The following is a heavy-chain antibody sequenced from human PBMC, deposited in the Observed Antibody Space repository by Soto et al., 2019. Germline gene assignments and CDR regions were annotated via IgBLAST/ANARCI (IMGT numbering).Heavy chain of an antibody. CDR2: IYYSGST. V-gene: IGHV4-39*01. J-gene: IGHJ5*02. D-gene: IGHD3-3*01. CDR3: ARHMEWVMTRAGWFDP. Sequence: SETLSLTCTVSGGSISSSSYYWGWIRQPPGKGLEWIGSIYYSGSTYYNPSLKSRVTISVDTSKNQFSLKLSSVTAADTAVYYCARHMEWVMTRAGWFDPWGQGTLVTVSS. CDR1: GGSISSSSYY.